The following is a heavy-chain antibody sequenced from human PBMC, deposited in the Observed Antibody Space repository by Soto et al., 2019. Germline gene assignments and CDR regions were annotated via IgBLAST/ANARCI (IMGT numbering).Heavy chain of an antibody. Sequence: GASVKGSCKAPGGTFSSYAISWVRQAPGQGLEWMGGIIPIFGTANYAQKFQGRVTITADESTSTAYMELSSLRSEDTAVYYCAREHGSGKSGMDVWGQGTTVTVSS. CDR1: GGTFSSYA. CDR3: AREHGSGKSGMDV. CDR2: IIPIFGTA. D-gene: IGHD3-10*01. V-gene: IGHV1-69*13. J-gene: IGHJ6*02.